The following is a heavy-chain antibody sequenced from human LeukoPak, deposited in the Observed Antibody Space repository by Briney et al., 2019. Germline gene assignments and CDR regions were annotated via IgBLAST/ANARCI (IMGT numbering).Heavy chain of an antibody. CDR1: GFTFSSYG. CDR2: ISYDGSNK. CDR3: AKASPMVRGVIRGVGFDY. V-gene: IGHV3-30*18. J-gene: IGHJ4*02. D-gene: IGHD3-10*01. Sequence: GRSLRLSCAASGFTFSSYGMHWVSQDPAKGLEWEAVISYDGSNKYYADSVKGRFTISRDNSKNTLYLQMNSLKAEDTAVYYCAKASPMVRGVIRGVGFDYWGQGTLVTVSS.